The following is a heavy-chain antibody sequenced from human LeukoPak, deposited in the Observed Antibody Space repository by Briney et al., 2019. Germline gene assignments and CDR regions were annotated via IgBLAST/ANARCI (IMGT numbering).Heavy chain of an antibody. V-gene: IGHV3-30-3*01. CDR1: GFTFSSYA. J-gene: IGHJ5*02. D-gene: IGHD3-10*01. Sequence: GGPLRLSCAASGFTFSSYAMHWVRQAPGKGLEWVAVISYDGSNKYYADSVKGRFTISRDNAKNSLYLQMNSLRAEDTAVYYCARDRRGPWGQGTLVTVSS. CDR3: ARDRRGP. CDR2: ISYDGSNK.